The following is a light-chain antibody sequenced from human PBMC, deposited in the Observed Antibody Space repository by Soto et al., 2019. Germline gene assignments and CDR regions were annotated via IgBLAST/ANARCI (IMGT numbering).Light chain of an antibody. CDR2: DDS. Sequence: SYELTQPPSVSVGPGQTARITCGGNRIGSKGVHWFQQKPGQAPVLVVHDDSDRPSGIPERFSGSNSGGTATLTISRVEAGDEADYYCQVWDSRDDHRVFGGGTKVTVL. V-gene: IGLV3-21*02. CDR3: QVWDSRDDHRV. CDR1: RIGSKG. J-gene: IGLJ2*01.